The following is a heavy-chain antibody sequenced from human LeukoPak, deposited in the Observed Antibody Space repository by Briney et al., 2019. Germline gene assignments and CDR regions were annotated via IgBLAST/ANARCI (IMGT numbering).Heavy chain of an antibody. CDR3: VKLPYSDASAYYVDY. CDR1: GFTFSTSA. V-gene: IGHV3-64D*06. Sequence: GGSLRLSCSASGFTFSTSAIHWVRQAPGKGLEYVSAISSNGGSTYYAGSVKGRFTISRDNSKNTLSLQMSSLRPEDTAVYYCVKLPYSDASAYYVDYWGQGTLVTVSS. CDR2: ISSNGGST. D-gene: IGHD3-22*01. J-gene: IGHJ4*02.